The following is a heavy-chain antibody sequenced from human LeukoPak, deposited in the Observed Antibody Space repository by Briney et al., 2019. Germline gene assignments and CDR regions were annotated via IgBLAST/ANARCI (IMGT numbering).Heavy chain of an antibody. D-gene: IGHD2-2*01. V-gene: IGHV4-59*01. CDR2: IYYSGDT. Sequence: PSETLSLTCTVSGASISNFYWSWIRPPPGKGLEWIGDIYYSGDTNYNPSLKSRVTISVDTSKNQFSLKLSSVTAADTAVYYCARENSWGYCSSTSCYVFDYWGQGTLVTVSS. CDR1: GASISNFY. CDR3: ARENSWGYCSSTSCYVFDY. J-gene: IGHJ4*02.